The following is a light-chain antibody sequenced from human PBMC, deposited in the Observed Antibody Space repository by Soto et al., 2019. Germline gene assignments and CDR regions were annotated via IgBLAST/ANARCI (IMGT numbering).Light chain of an antibody. CDR3: QQYGSSPWT. J-gene: IGKJ1*01. CDR1: QSVSSSW. CDR2: GAS. Sequence: EIVLTQSPGTLSLSPGERATLSCRASQSVSSSWLAWYQQKPGQAPRLLIYGASSRATGIPDRVSGSGSGTDFTLTISRLEPEDFAVYYCQQYGSSPWTFGQGTK. V-gene: IGKV3-20*01.